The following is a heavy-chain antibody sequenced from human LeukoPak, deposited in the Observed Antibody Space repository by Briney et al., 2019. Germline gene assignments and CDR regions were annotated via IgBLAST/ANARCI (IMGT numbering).Heavy chain of an antibody. Sequence: GGSLRLSCAASGFTVSSNYMSWVRQAPGKGLEWVSVIYSGGSTYYADSVKGRFTISRDNSKNTLYLQMNSLRAEDTAVYYCARDTGYCSSTSCYDYMDVWGKGTTVTVSS. V-gene: IGHV3-53*01. D-gene: IGHD2-2*01. CDR2: IYSGGST. CDR3: ARDTGYCSSTSCYDYMDV. J-gene: IGHJ6*03. CDR1: GFTVSSNY.